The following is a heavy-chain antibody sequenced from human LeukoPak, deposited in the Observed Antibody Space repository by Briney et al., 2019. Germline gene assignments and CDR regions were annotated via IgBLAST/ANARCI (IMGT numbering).Heavy chain of an antibody. V-gene: IGHV3-48*04. CDR1: GFTFSSYS. CDR3: AKEQARVGATFDY. J-gene: IGHJ4*02. CDR2: ISSSSSTI. Sequence: GGSLRLSCAASGFTFSSYSMNWVRQAPGKGLEWVSYISSSSSTIYYADSVKGRFTISRDNAKNSLYLQMNSLRAEDTAVYYCAKEQARVGATFDYWGQGTLVTVSS. D-gene: IGHD1-26*01.